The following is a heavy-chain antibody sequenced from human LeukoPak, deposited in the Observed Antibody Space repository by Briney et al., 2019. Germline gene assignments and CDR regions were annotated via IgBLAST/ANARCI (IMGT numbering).Heavy chain of an antibody. V-gene: IGHV3-23*01. CDR3: AKDWAGSDRRYYFDY. CDR2: ISPGGGTT. J-gene: IGHJ4*02. CDR1: GFAFGSEA. D-gene: IGHD3-22*01. Sequence: GGSLRLSCAVSGFAFGSEAMSWVRQSPARGLEWVASISPGGGTTYYADSVKGRFTISRDNSQNTLYLQMNSLRAEDSAVYYCAKDWAGSDRRYYFDYWGQGTLVTVSS.